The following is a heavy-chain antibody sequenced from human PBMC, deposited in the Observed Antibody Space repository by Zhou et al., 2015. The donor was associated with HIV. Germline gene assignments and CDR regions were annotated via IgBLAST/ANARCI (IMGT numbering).Heavy chain of an antibody. V-gene: IGHV1-69*02. CDR2: IIPILGIA. CDR3: ARVRTMVRGLNYFDY. CDR1: GGTFSSYT. J-gene: IGHJ4*02. D-gene: IGHD3-10*01. Sequence: QVQLVQSGAEVKKPGSSVKVSCKASGGTFSSYTISWVRQAPGQGLEWMGRIIPILGIANYAQKFQGRVTITADKSTSTAYMELSSLRSEDTAVYYCARVRTMVRGLNYFDYWGQGTLVTVSS.